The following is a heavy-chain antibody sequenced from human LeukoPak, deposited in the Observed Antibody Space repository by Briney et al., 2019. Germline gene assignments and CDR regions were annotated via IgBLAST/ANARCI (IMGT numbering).Heavy chain of an antibody. CDR3: ATGFGYYFDY. D-gene: IGHD3-10*01. V-gene: IGHV1-69-2*01. CDR2: VDPEDGET. J-gene: IGHJ4*02. Sequence: ASVKVSCKVSGYTFTNYYMHWVQQAPGKGLEWMGLVDPEDGETIYAEKFQGRVTITADTSTDTAYMELSSLRSEDTAVYYCATGFGYYFDYWGQGTLVTVSS. CDR1: GYTFTNYY.